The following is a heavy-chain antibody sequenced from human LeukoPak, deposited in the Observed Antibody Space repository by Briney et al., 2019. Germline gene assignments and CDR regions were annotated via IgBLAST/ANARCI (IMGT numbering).Heavy chain of an antibody. CDR1: GGSISSYY. CDR3: ARVNPNWFDP. J-gene: IGHJ5*02. V-gene: IGHV4-59*01. Sequence: SETLSLTCTVSGGSISSYYWSWIRQPPGKGLEWIGYISYSGSTNYNPSLKSRGTISLDTSKNQFSLKLSSVTAADTAVYYCARVNPNWFDPWGQGTLVTVSS. CDR2: ISYSGST.